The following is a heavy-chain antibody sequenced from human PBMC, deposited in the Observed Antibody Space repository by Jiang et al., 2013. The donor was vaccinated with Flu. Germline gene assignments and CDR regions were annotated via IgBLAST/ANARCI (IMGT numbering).Heavy chain of an antibody. CDR3: ARGRKSVTTWYEDYFDY. J-gene: IGHJ4*02. CDR1: GGSFSGYY. CDR2: INHSGST. D-gene: IGHD4-17*01. V-gene: IGHV4-34*01. Sequence: LLKPSETLSLTCAVYGGSFSGYYWSWIRQPPGKGLEWIGEINHSGSTNYNPSLKSRVTISVDTSKNQFSLKLSSVTAADTAVYYCARGRKSVTTWYEDYFDYWGQGTLVTVSS.